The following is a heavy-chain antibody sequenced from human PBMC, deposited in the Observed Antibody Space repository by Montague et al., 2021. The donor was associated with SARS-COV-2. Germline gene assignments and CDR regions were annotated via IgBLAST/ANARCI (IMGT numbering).Heavy chain of an antibody. CDR3: ARDRDSSSWHVRDDAFDI. CDR1: GFTFSSYA. CDR2: ISYDGSNK. J-gene: IGHJ3*02. V-gene: IGHV3-30-3*01. Sequence: SLRLSCAASGFTFSSYAMHWVRQAPGKGLEWVAVISYDGSNKYYADSVKGRFTISRDNSKNTLYLQMNSLRAEDTAVYYCARDRDSSSWHVRDDAFDIWGQGTMVTVSS. D-gene: IGHD6-13*01.